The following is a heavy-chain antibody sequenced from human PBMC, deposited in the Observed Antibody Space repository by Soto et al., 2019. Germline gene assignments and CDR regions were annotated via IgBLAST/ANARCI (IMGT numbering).Heavy chain of an antibody. J-gene: IGHJ3*02. CDR2: IKQDGSEK. Sequence: EVQLVESGGGLVQPGGSLRLSCAASGFTFSSYWMSWVRQAPGKGLEWVANIKQDGSEKYYVDSVKGRFTISRDNAKNSLYLQMNSLRAEDTAVYYCARVDCSGGSCYSGLVAFDIWGQGTMVTVSS. CDR3: ARVDCSGGSCYSGLVAFDI. CDR1: GFTFSSYW. V-gene: IGHV3-7*04. D-gene: IGHD2-15*01.